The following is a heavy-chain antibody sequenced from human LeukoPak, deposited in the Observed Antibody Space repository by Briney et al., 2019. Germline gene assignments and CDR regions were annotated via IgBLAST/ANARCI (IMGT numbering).Heavy chain of an antibody. CDR1: GFTFSSYA. Sequence: GGSLRLSCAASGFTFSSYAMSWVLQAPGKGLEWVSAISGSGGSTYYADSVKGRFTISRDNSKNTLYLQMNSLRAEDTAVYYCAKDQIGYCSGGSCLDGGLSYMDVWGKGTTVTVSS. V-gene: IGHV3-23*01. CDR2: ISGSGGST. D-gene: IGHD2-15*01. J-gene: IGHJ6*03. CDR3: AKDQIGYCSGGSCLDGGLSYMDV.